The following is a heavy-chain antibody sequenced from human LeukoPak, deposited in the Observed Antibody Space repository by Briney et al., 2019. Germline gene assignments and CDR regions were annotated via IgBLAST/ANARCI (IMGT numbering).Heavy chain of an antibody. CDR2: ISYDGSNK. CDR1: GFTFSNYA. V-gene: IGHV3-30*04. D-gene: IGHD6-19*01. J-gene: IGHJ4*02. Sequence: QPGGSLRLSCAASGFTFSNYAMSWVRQAPGKGLEWVAVISYDGSNKYYADSVKGRFTISRDNSKNTLYLQMNSLRAEDTAVYYCAREGLLRSILYSSGWPRFDYWGQGTLVTVSS. CDR3: AREGLLRSILYSSGWPRFDY.